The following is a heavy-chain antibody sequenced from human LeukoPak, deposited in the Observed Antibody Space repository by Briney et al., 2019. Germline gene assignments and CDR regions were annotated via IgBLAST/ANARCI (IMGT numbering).Heavy chain of an antibody. D-gene: IGHD3-16*02. V-gene: IGHV3-30-3*01. CDR3: ARDSGGLRLGELSLGFDY. CDR1: GFTFSSYA. Sequence: PGRSLRLSCAASGFTFSSYAMHWVRQAPGKGLEWVAVISYDGSNKYYADSVKGRFTISRDNSKNTLYLQMNSLRAEDTAVYYCARDSGGLRLGELSLGFDYWGQGTLVTVSS. CDR2: ISYDGSNK. J-gene: IGHJ4*02.